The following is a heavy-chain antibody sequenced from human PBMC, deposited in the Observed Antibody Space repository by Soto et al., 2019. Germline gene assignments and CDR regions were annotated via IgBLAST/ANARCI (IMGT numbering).Heavy chain of an antibody. D-gene: IGHD3-3*01. CDR1: GFTFRSYG. J-gene: IGHJ6*02. Sequence: GGSLRLSCAASGFTFRSYGMHWVRQAPGKGLERVAVISSDGSNKYYADSVKGRFTLSRDNSKNTLYLQMNSLRVEDTAVYYCAKDRVTIFGADYYGMDVWGQGTTVTVSS. CDR2: ISSDGSNK. CDR3: AKDRVTIFGADYYGMDV. V-gene: IGHV3-30*18.